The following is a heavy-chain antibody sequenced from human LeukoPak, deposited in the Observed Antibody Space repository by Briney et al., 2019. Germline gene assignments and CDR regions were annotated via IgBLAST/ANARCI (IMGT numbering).Heavy chain of an antibody. CDR1: GFTFSSYA. Sequence: PGRSLRLSCAASGFTFSSYAMHWVRQAPGKGLEWVAVISYDGSNKYYADSVKGRFTISRDNSKNTLYLQMNSLRAEDTAVYYCARALAAAGLGNYFDCWGQGTLVTVSS. J-gene: IGHJ4*02. D-gene: IGHD6-13*01. CDR3: ARALAAAGLGNYFDC. CDR2: ISYDGSNK. V-gene: IGHV3-30-3*01.